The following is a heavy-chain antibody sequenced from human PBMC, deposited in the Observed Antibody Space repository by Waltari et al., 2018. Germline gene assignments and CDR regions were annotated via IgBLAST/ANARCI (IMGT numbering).Heavy chain of an antibody. CDR2: INHSGST. CDR1: GGSFSGSY. J-gene: IGHJ6*02. CDR3: ASGHCSSTSCYLYYYYGTDV. V-gene: IGHV4-34*01. D-gene: IGHD2-2*01. Sequence: QVQLQQWGAGLLKPSEPLSLTCAVYGGSFSGSYWIWIRQPPGKGLEWIGEINHSGSTNNNPSLKSRVTISVDTSKNQFSLKLSSVTAAETAVYYCASGHCSSTSCYLYYYYGTDVWGQGTTVTVSS.